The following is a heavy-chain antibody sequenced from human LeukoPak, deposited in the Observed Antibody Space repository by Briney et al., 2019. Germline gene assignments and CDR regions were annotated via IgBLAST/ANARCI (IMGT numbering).Heavy chain of an antibody. CDR1: GFTFSSHA. V-gene: IGHV3-23*01. CDR3: AKGGKWDVTPFDY. D-gene: IGHD1-26*01. Sequence: GGSLRLSCAASGFTFSSHAMTWVRQAPGKGLEWVSAISISGDTTYYADAVKGRFTVSRDNSKNTVYLQMDSLRAEDTAVYYCAKGGKWDVTPFDYWGQGTLVTVSS. J-gene: IGHJ4*02. CDR2: ISISGDTT.